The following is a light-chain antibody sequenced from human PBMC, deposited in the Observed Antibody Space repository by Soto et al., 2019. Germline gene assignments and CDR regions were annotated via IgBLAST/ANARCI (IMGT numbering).Light chain of an antibody. Sequence: DIQMTQSPSTLSASVGDRVTISCRASQSISSWLAWYQQKPGKAPKLLIYKASSLESGVPSRFSGSGSGTEFTLTISSLQPDDFATYYCQQYNIQGTFGQGTKVEFK. V-gene: IGKV1-5*03. CDR1: QSISSW. CDR2: KAS. J-gene: IGKJ1*01. CDR3: QQYNIQGT.